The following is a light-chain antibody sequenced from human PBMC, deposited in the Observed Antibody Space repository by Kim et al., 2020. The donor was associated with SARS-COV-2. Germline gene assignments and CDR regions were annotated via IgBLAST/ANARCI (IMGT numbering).Light chain of an antibody. Sequence: VSPGEKVTLYGRASQNIRFNLAWYQQKPGQAPRLLMYGVSTRATGVPARISGRGSGTDFTLTINSLQSEDSAIYYCQQYDNWPPYTFGQGTKLEI. CDR3: QQYDNWPPYT. V-gene: IGKV3-15*01. J-gene: IGKJ2*01. CDR1: QNIRFN. CDR2: GVS.